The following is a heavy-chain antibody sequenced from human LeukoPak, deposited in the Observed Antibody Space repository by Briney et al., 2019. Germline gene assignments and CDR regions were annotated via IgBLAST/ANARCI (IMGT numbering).Heavy chain of an antibody. J-gene: IGHJ6*02. D-gene: IGHD2-2*02. Sequence: SETLSLTCAVYGGSFSGYYWSWLRQPPGKGLEWIGYIYYSGSTNYNPSLKSRVTISVDTSKNQFSLKLSSVTAADTAVYYCARGYPGERYYYYGMGVWGQGTTVTVSS. CDR1: GGSFSGYY. CDR3: ARGYPGERYYYYGMGV. CDR2: IYYSGST. V-gene: IGHV4-59*01.